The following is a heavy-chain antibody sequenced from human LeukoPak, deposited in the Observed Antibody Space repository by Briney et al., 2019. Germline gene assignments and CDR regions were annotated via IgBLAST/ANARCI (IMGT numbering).Heavy chain of an antibody. D-gene: IGHD2-2*02. CDR2: INHSGST. Sequence: SETLSLTCAVYGGSFSGYYWSWIRQPPGKGLEWIGEINHSGSTNYNPSLKSRVTISVDTSKNQFSLKLSSVTAADTAAYYCARVGYCSSTSCYTHLGNWFDPWGQGTLVTVSS. CDR3: ARVGYCSSTSCYTHLGNWFDP. J-gene: IGHJ5*02. V-gene: IGHV4-34*01. CDR1: GGSFSGYY.